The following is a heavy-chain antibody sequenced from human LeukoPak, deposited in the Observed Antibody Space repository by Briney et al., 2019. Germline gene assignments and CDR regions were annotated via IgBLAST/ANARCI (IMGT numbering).Heavy chain of an antibody. CDR2: IKQDGSEK. D-gene: IGHD3-3*01. Sequence: GGSLRLSCAASGFTFSNYWMSWVRQAPGKGLEWVANIKQDGSEKYYVDSVKGRFTISRDNAKNSLYLQMNSLRAEDTAVYYCARGHDFWSGYSYYFDCWGQGTLVTVS. J-gene: IGHJ4*02. CDR3: ARGHDFWSGYSYYFDC. V-gene: IGHV3-7*01. CDR1: GFTFSNYW.